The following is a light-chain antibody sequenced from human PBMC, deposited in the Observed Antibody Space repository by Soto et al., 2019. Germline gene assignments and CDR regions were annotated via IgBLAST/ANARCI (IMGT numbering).Light chain of an antibody. CDR2: GAS. J-gene: IGKJ5*01. V-gene: IGKV3-15*01. Sequence: ETVMPQSPAPLSVSPGERSTLSCRASQSVSSNLAWYHQKPGQAPRLLIFGASTRATGIPIRFSGSGSGTEFTLTISSLQSEDFAVYYCQQYKDWLLITFGQGTRLENK. CDR3: QQYKDWLLIT. CDR1: QSVSSN.